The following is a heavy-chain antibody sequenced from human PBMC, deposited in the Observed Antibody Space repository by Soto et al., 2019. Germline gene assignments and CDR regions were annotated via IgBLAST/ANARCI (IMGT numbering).Heavy chain of an antibody. D-gene: IGHD6-13*01. CDR1: GYTFTSYG. CDR3: ARTPLAAQLGFDP. Sequence: QVQLVQSGAEVKKPGASVKVSCKASGYTFTSYGISWVRQAPGQGLEWMGWISAYNGNTNYAQKFQGRVTITADESTSTAYMELSSLRSEDTAVYYCARTPLAAQLGFDPWGQGTLVTVSS. V-gene: IGHV1-18*04. CDR2: ISAYNGNT. J-gene: IGHJ5*02.